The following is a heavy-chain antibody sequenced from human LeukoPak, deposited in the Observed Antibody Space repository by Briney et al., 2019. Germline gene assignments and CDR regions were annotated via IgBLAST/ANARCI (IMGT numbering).Heavy chain of an antibody. CDR3: ARETAGGSLTGYYTDY. CDR1: GGSISSYY. D-gene: IGHD3-9*01. V-gene: IGHV4-4*09. CDR2: IYTSGST. Sequence: SETLSLTCTVSGGSISSYYWSWIRQPPGKGLEWIGYIYTSGSTNYNPSLKSRVTISVDTSKNQFSLKLSSVTAADTAVYYCARETAGGSLTGYYTDYWGQGTLVTVSS. J-gene: IGHJ4*02.